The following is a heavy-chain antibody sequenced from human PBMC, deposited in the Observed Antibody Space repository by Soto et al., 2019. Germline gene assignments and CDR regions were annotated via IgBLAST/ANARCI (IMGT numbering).Heavy chain of an antibody. CDR1: GGSISSGGYY. CDR2: IYYSGST. D-gene: IGHD6-19*01. J-gene: IGHJ3*02. CDR3: AREYSSGWYVAFDI. Sequence: SETLSLTCTVAGGSISSGGYYWSWIRQHPGKGLEWIGYIYYSGSTYYNPSLKSRVTISVDTSKNHFSLRLSSVTAADTAVYYCAREYSSGWYVAFDIWGQGTMVTVSS. V-gene: IGHV4-31*03.